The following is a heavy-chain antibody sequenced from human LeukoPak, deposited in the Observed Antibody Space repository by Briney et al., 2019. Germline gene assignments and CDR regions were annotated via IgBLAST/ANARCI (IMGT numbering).Heavy chain of an antibody. J-gene: IGHJ4*02. V-gene: IGHV4-61*02. D-gene: IGHD3-10*01. CDR3: AGRWGLVVRGVIDY. CDR2: IFASGST. Sequence: SQTLSLTCTVSGASISSGSYYWNWIRQPAGKGREWIGRIFASGSTNYNPSLKSRFTISLDTSTTQLSLKLSSVTAADTAVYYCAGRWGLVVRGVIDYWGQGTLVTVSS. CDR1: GASISSGSYY.